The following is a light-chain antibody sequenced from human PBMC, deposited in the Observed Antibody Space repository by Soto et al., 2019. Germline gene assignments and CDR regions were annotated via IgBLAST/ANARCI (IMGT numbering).Light chain of an antibody. CDR3: QQRSNWPTIT. CDR2: DAS. V-gene: IGKV3-11*01. Sequence: ENVLTQSPATLSLSPGEGATLSFRASQSINPYLAWYQQKPGQPHRLLIYDASDRATGIPGRFSGSGSGTDFTLTITSLEPEDFAVYYCQQRSNWPTITFGQGTRLEIK. J-gene: IGKJ5*01. CDR1: QSINPY.